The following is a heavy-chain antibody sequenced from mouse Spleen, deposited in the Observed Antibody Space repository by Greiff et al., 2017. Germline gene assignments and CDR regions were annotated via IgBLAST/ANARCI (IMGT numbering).Heavy chain of an antibody. J-gene: IGHJ1*03. CDR2: ISSGGSYT. Sequence: EVMLVESGGDLVKPGGSLKLSCAASGFTFSSYGMSWVRQTPDKRLEWVATISSGGSYTYYPDSVKGRFTISRDNAKNTLYLQMSSLKSEDTAMYYCARHYYGSSYAFYWYFDVWGTGTTVTVSS. V-gene: IGHV5-6*01. CDR3: ARHYYGSSYAFYWYFDV. CDR1: GFTFSSYG. D-gene: IGHD1-1*01.